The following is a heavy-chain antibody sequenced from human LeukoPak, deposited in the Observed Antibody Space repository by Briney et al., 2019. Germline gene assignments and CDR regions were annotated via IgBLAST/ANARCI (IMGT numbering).Heavy chain of an antibody. CDR2: MNPNSGNT. CDR3: ERLRAKDYYYYYMDV. J-gene: IGHJ6*03. Sequence: ASVKVSCKASGYTFTSYDINWVRQATGQGLEWMGWMNPNSGNTGYAQKFQGRVTITRNTSISTAYMELSSLRSEDTAVYYCERLRAKDYYYYYMDVWGKGTTVTVSS. CDR1: GYTFTSYD. V-gene: IGHV1-8*03.